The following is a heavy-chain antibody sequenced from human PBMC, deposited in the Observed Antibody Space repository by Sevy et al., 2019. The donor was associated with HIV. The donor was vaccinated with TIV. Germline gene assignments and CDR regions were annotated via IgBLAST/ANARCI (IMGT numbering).Heavy chain of an antibody. D-gene: IGHD2-8*01. V-gene: IGHV3-33*01. CDR3: ARDPRMYGDYLLAYFDY. J-gene: IGHJ4*02. CDR1: GFTPSTYG. CDR2: IGYDGSNI. Sequence: GGSLRLSCAASGFTPSTYGMHWVRQAPGKGLEWVAVIGYDGSNIYYADSVKGRFTISRYNSKNTLFLQMDSLRAEDTAIYYCARDPRMYGDYLLAYFDYWGQGTLVTVSS.